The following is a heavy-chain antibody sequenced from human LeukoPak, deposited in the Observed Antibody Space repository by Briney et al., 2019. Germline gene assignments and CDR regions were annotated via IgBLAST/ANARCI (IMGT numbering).Heavy chain of an antibody. CDR1: GGSISSYY. D-gene: IGHD3-10*01. J-gene: IGHJ4*02. CDR2: IYYSGST. V-gene: IGHV4-59*01. Sequence: SETLSLTCTVSGGSISSYYWSWIRQPPGKGLEWIGYIYYSGSTNYNPSLKSRVTISVDTSKNQFSLKLSSVTAADTAVYYCASGIRSWFGELFFDYWSQGTLVTVSS. CDR3: ASGIRSWFGELFFDY.